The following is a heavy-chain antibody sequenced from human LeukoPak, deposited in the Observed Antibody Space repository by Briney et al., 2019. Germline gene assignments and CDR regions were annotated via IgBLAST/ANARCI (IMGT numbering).Heavy chain of an antibody. CDR3: ARGLRELAAAGTYYFDH. CDR2: IYYSGST. V-gene: IGHV4-30-4*01. D-gene: IGHD6-13*01. J-gene: IGHJ4*02. Sequence: PSQTLSLTCSVSGGSISSSDYYWSWIRQPPGKSLEWIGYIYYSGSTYHNPSLKSRVSISKDTSKNQFSLKLTSVTAADTAIYYCARGLRELAAAGTYYFDHWGQGTLVTVSS. CDR1: GGSISSSDYY.